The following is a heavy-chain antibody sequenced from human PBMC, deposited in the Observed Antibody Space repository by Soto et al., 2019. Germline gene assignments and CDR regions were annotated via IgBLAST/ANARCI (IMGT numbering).Heavy chain of an antibody. CDR3: ARDSLTGTTPRLGYYFDY. V-gene: IGHV3-33*01. J-gene: IGHJ4*02. D-gene: IGHD1-7*01. Sequence: QVQLVESGGGVVQPGRSLRLSCAASGFTFSSYGVHWVRQAPGKGLEWVAVIWYDGSNKYYADSVKGRFTISRDNSKNTLYLQMNSLRAEDTAVYYCARDSLTGTTPRLGYYFDYWGQGTLVTVSS. CDR2: IWYDGSNK. CDR1: GFTFSSYG.